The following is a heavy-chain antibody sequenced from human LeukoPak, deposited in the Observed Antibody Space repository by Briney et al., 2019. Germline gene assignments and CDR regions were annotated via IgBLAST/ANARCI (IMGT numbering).Heavy chain of an antibody. CDR3: AKDLYSSSWYVYFDY. CDR1: GFTFDDYA. D-gene: IGHD6-13*01. J-gene: IGHJ4*02. V-gene: IGHV3-9*01. Sequence: GGSLRLSCAASGFTFDDYAMHWVRQAPGKGLEWVSGISWNSGSIGYADSVKGRFTISRDNAKNSLYLQMNSLRAEDTAVYYCAKDLYSSSWYVYFDYWGQGTLVTVSS. CDR2: ISWNSGSI.